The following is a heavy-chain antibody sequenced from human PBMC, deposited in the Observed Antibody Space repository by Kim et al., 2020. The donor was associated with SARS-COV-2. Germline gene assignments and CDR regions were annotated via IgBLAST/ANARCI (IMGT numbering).Heavy chain of an antibody. Sequence: GGSLRLSCTASGFTFGDYAMSWFRQAPGKGLEWVGFIRSKAYGGTTEYAVSVKGRFTISRDDSKSIAYLQMNSLKTEDTAVYYCTRDLQNLLNWFDPWGQGTLVTVSS. CDR1: GFTFGDYA. J-gene: IGHJ5*02. CDR2: IRSKAYGGTT. D-gene: IGHD1-1*01. CDR3: TRDLQNLLNWFDP. V-gene: IGHV3-49*03.